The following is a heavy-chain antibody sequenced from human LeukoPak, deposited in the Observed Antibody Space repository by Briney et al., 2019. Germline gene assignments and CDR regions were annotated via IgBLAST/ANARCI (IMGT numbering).Heavy chain of an antibody. J-gene: IGHJ3*02. CDR1: GGSISNYY. D-gene: IGHD5-18*01. CDR2: LFYSGST. Sequence: SETLSLTCTVSGGSISNYYWSWIRQPPGKGLEWIGYLFYSGSTNYNPSLESRVTISVDTSKNQFSLKLSSVTAADTAVYYCARAVDTAMVADAFDIWGQGTMVTVSS. CDR3: ARAVDTAMVADAFDI. V-gene: IGHV4-59*08.